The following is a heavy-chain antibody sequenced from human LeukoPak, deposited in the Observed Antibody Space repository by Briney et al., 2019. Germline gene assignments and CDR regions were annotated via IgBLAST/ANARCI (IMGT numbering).Heavy chain of an antibody. J-gene: IGHJ4*02. D-gene: IGHD3-16*01. CDR2: ISGSGGST. Sequence: AGSLRLSCAASGFTFSSYGMSWVRQAPGKGLEWVSAISGSGGSTYYADSVKGRFTISRDNSKNTLYLQMNSLRAEDTAVYYCAKDPLGKSQTYWGQGTLVTVSS. CDR1: GFTFSSYG. CDR3: AKDPLGKSQTY. V-gene: IGHV3-23*01.